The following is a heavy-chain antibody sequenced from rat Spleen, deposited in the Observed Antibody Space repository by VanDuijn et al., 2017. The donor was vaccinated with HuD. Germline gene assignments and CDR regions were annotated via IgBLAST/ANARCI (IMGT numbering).Heavy chain of an antibody. CDR3: TRGFYYSSHTGDY. J-gene: IGHJ2*01. V-gene: IGHV5-7*01. CDR2: ISYGDSYGHSST. D-gene: IGHD1-2*01. CDR1: GFTFSDYY. Sequence: EVQLVESGGGLVQPGRSLKLSCAASGFTFSDYYMAWVRQAPTKGLEWVATISYGDSYGHSSTYYRDSVKGRFTISRDNAKSTLYLQMNSLRSEDTATYYCTRGFYYSSHTGDYWGQGVMVTVSS.